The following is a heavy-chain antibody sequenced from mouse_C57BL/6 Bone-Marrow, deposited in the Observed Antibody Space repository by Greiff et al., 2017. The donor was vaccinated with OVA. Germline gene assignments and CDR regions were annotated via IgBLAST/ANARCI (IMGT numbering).Heavy chain of an antibody. Sequence: VKLMESGAELARPGASVKLSCKASGYTFTSYGISWVKQRTGQGLEWIGEIYPRSGNTYYNEKFKGKATLTADKSSSTAYMELRRLTSEDSAVYVCARDMRVQRGDSMDYWGKGTSVTVSS. CDR2: IYPRSGNT. V-gene: IGHV1-81*01. CDR3: ARDMRVQRGDSMDY. J-gene: IGHJ4*01. CDR1: GYTFTSYG. D-gene: IGHD5-1*01.